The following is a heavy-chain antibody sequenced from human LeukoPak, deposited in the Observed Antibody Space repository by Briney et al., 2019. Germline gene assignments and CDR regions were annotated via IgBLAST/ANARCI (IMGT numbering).Heavy chain of an antibody. CDR3: ARWARRYYGSGSYYGGNYYFDY. D-gene: IGHD3-10*01. J-gene: IGHJ4*02. CDR1: GYTFTRFC. Sequence: ASVKVSCKASGYTFTRFCMHWVRQAPGQGLEWMGLINPSGDKTKYAQKFQGRVTMTSDMSTSTVYMELSSLRSEDTAVYYCARWARRYYGSGSYYGGNYYFDYWGQGTLVTVSS. CDR2: INPSGDKT. V-gene: IGHV1-46*01.